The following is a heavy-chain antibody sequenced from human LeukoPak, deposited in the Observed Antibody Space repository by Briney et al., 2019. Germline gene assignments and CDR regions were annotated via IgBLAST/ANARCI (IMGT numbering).Heavy chain of an antibody. CDR3: ARTITGRYDY. J-gene: IGHJ4*02. CDR2: ISSSSSTI. CDR1: GFTFSTYN. Sequence: PGGSLRLSCAASGFTFSTYNMNWVRQAPGKGLEWLSYISSSSSTIYYADSVKGRFTISRDNAKNSLYLQMNSLGDEDTAVYYCARTITGRYDYWGLGTLVTDSS. V-gene: IGHV3-48*02. D-gene: IGHD5-24*01.